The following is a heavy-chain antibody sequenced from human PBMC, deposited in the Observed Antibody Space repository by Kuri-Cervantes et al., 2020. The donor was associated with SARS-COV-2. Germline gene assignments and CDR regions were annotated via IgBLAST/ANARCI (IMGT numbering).Heavy chain of an antibody. CDR1: GFTFNRYG. CDR2: IRGNSGSI. D-gene: IGHD3-22*01. CDR3: ARGTGAAYYYDSSGYCGPPKY. Sequence: GSLKISCAASGFTFNRYGMDWVRQAPGKGLEWVSGIRGNSGSISYAYSVKGRFTIARDNSKDTLYLQMNSLRAEDTAVYFCARGTGAAYYYDSSGYCGPPKYWGQGTLVPSPQ. V-gene: IGHV3-23*01. J-gene: IGHJ4*02.